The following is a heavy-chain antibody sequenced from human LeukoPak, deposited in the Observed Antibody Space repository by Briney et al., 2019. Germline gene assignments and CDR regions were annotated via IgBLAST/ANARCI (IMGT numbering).Heavy chain of an antibody. J-gene: IGHJ4*02. CDR1: GGSFSGYY. CDR2: INHSGGT. V-gene: IGHV4-34*01. D-gene: IGHD6-13*01. Sequence: SETLSLTCAVYGGSFSGYYWSWIRQPPGKGLEWIGEINHSGGTNYNPSLKSRVTISVDTSKNQFSLKLSSVTAADTAVYYCARGPVAAAGYDYWGQGTLVTVSS. CDR3: ARGPVAAAGYDY.